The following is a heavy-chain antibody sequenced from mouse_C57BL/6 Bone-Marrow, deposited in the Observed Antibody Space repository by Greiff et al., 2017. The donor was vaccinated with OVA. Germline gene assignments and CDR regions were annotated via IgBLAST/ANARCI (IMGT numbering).Heavy chain of an antibody. D-gene: IGHD1-1*01. V-gene: IGHV1-26*01. CDR1: GYTFTDYY. Sequence: EVQLQQSGPELVKPGASVKISCKASGYTFTDYYMNWVKQSHGKSLEWIGDINPNNGGTSYNQKFKGKATLTVDKSSSTAYMELRSLTSEDSAVYYCARGDSSYGAMDYWGQGTSVTVSS. J-gene: IGHJ4*01. CDR2: INPNNGGT. CDR3: ARGDSSYGAMDY.